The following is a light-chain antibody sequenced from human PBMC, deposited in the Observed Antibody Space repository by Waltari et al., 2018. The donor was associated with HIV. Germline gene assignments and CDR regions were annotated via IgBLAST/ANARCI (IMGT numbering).Light chain of an antibody. CDR2: QDT. CDR3: QTWDTSTVV. J-gene: IGLJ2*01. Sequence: SYELTQPPPVSVSPDQTATITCSGDTLGDSYVCWYQQKPGQSPVLVIYQDTKRPSAIPERFSGSNSGNTATLTISGTQAMDEADYYCQTWDTSTVVFGGGTKLTVL. CDR1: TLGDSY. V-gene: IGLV3-1*01.